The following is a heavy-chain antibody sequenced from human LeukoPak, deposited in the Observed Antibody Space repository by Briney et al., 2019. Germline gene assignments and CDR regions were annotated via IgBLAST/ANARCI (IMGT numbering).Heavy chain of an antibody. CDR1: GFIFSDYD. V-gene: IGHV3-30*02. Sequence: GGSLRLSCAASGFIFSDYDIHWVRLAPGKGLEWVTFIRYDGSNTYAESVKGRFTISRDNSKNTVYLQMNSLAIEDTAIYYCAKNRWGSVATPDSWGQGTVVTVSS. CDR2: IRYDGSNT. CDR3: AKNRWGSVATPDS. J-gene: IGHJ4*02. D-gene: IGHD5-12*01.